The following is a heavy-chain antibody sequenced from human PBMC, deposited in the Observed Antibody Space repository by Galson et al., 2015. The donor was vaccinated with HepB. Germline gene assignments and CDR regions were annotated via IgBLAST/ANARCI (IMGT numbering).Heavy chain of an antibody. CDR1: GFTFSDYY. D-gene: IGHD4-17*01. CDR2: ISSNTLYT. CDR3: ARFADADYGDHTHFDS. Sequence: SLRLSCAVPGFTFSDYYMSWIRPAPGRGLEWISYISSNTLYTNYADSVKGRFTISRDNAKTSLYLQINGLRAEDTAVYYCARFADADYGDHTHFDSWGQGTLVTVSS. J-gene: IGHJ4*02. V-gene: IGHV3-11*06.